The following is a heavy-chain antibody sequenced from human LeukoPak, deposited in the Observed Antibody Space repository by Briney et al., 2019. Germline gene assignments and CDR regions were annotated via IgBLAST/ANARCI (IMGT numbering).Heavy chain of an antibody. Sequence: GGSLRLSCAASGFTFSSYAMSWVRQAPGKGLEWVSAISGSGGSTYYADSVKGRFTISRDNSKDTLYLQMNSLRAEDTAVYYCASHRKDIVVVPAVRSDYWGQGTLVTVSS. D-gene: IGHD2-2*01. CDR3: ASHRKDIVVVPAVRSDY. J-gene: IGHJ4*02. CDR2: ISGSGGST. CDR1: GFTFSSYA. V-gene: IGHV3-23*01.